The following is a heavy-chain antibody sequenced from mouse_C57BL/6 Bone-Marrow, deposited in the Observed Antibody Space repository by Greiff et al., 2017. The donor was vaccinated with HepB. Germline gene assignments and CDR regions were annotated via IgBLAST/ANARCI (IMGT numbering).Heavy chain of an antibody. Sequence: EVKVVESGGGLVQPGGSLSLSCAASGFTFTDYYMSWVRQPPGKALEWLGFIRNKANGYTTEYSASVKGRFTISRDNSQSILYLQMNALRAEDSATYYCARLHSSGYVRYYAMDYWGQGTSVTVSS. CDR1: GFTFTDYY. D-gene: IGHD3-2*02. J-gene: IGHJ4*01. V-gene: IGHV7-3*01. CDR2: IRNKANGYTT. CDR3: ARLHSSGYVRYYAMDY.